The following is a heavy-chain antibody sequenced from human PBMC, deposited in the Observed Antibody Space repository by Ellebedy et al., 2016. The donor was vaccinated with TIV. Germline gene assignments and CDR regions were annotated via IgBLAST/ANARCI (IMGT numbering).Heavy chain of an antibody. J-gene: IGHJ4*02. CDR1: GGTFSSYA. D-gene: IGHD3-9*01. CDR3: ARGATYYDILTGNPSGGDY. Sequence: SVKVSXKASGGTFSSYAISWVRQAPGQGLEWMGGIIPIFGTANYAQKFQGRVTITADESTSTAYMELSSLRSEDTAVYYCARGATYYDILTGNPSGGDYWGQGTLVTVSS. CDR2: IIPIFGTA. V-gene: IGHV1-69*13.